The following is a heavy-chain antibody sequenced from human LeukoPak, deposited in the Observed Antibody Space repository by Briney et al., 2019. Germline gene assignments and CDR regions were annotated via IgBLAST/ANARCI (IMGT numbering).Heavy chain of an antibody. CDR3: VIDLGDYNDF. CDR2: INTQGTYT. CDR1: GIAFSSYW. V-gene: IGHV3-74*01. Sequence: GGSLRLSCAVSGIAFSSYWMHWVRQDPGRGLLWVSRINTQGTYTNYADSVKGRFTISRDNAKNTLYLQMSSLRADDTAVYYCVIDLGDYNDFWGQGTLVSVSS. D-gene: IGHD2-15*01. J-gene: IGHJ4*02.